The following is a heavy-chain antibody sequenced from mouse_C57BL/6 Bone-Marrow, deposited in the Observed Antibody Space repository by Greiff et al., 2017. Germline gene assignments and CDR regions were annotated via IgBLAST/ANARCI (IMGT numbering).Heavy chain of an antibody. J-gene: IGHJ2*01. Sequence: VQLQQSGAELVRPGASVKLSCTASGFNFKDDYMHWVKQRPEQGLEWIGWIDPENGDTEYASKFQGKATITADTSSNTAYLQLSSLTSEDTAVDYCTTWGSSFYFDYWGRGNTLTVSS. CDR2: IDPENGDT. CDR1: GFNFKDDY. D-gene: IGHD1-1*01. CDR3: TTWGSSFYFDY. V-gene: IGHV14-4*01.